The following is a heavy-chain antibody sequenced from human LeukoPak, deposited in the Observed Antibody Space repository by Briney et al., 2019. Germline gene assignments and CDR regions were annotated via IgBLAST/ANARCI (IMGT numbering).Heavy chain of an antibody. CDR3: ARDPYYDSMEPYYFDY. J-gene: IGHJ4*02. Sequence: EASVKVSCKASGYTFTSYYMHWVRQAPGQGLEWMGIINPSGGSTSYAQKFQGRVTMTRDTSTSTVYMELSSLRSEDTAVYYCARDPYYDSMEPYYFDYWGQGTLVTVSS. CDR2: INPSGGST. CDR1: GYTFTSYY. V-gene: IGHV1-46*01. D-gene: IGHD3-22*01.